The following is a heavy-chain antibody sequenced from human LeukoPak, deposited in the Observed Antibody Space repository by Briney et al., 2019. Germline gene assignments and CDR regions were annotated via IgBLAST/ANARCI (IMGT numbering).Heavy chain of an antibody. V-gene: IGHV3-23*01. D-gene: IGHD2-21*01. CDR1: GFTFSSYA. Sequence: PGGSLRLSCAASGFTFSSYAMTWVRQAPGKGLAWVSSISKSDGSTYYADSVKGRFTISRDNSKNTVYLQMDSLRVEDTAIYYCARGALIPDFWGQGTLVTVSS. J-gene: IGHJ4*02. CDR2: ISKSDGST. CDR3: ARGALIPDF.